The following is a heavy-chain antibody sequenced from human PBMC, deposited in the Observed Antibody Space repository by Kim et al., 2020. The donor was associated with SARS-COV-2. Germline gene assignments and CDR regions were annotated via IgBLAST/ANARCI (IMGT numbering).Heavy chain of an antibody. CDR1: GFTFSSYW. J-gene: IGHJ5*02. Sequence: GGSLRLSCTASGFTFSSYWMHWVRQVTGKGLVWVSHIRPAGTTTSYADSLKGRFTNSRDNDKNTLYLQMNGLRAEDTAVYYCVRGVISTVAFDHWGQGTLVTVSS. CDR2: IRPAGTTT. CDR3: VRGVISTVAFDH. V-gene: IGHV3-74*01. D-gene: IGHD4-17*01.